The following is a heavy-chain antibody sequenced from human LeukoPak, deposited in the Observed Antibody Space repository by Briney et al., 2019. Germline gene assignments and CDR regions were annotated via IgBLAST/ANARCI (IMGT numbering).Heavy chain of an antibody. V-gene: IGHV3-23*01. CDR2: ISASGDVT. J-gene: IGHJ3*02. Sequence: GGSLRLSCAASGFSFSAYPMGWVRQAPGKGLQWLSGISASGDVTFHADRVKGRFAISRDNSKNTLYLQMTGLRAGDTAEYYCAKSLFTSATGTGRAFHIWGQGTMVTVSS. CDR1: GFSFSAYP. D-gene: IGHD1-1*01. CDR3: AKSLFTSATGTGRAFHI.